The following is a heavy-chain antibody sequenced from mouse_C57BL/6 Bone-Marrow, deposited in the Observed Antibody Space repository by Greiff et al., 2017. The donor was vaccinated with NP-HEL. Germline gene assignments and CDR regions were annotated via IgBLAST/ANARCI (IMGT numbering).Heavy chain of an antibody. V-gene: IGHV1-81*01. CDR1: GYTFTSYG. D-gene: IGHD1-1*01. CDR2: IYPRSGNT. J-gene: IGHJ1*03. CDR3: ARMRVLRRYPYWYFDV. Sequence: VQLQQSGAELARPGASVKLSCKASGYTFTSYGISWVKQRTGQGLEWIGEIYPRSGNTYYNEKFKGKATLTADKSSSTAYMELRSLTSEDSAVYFCARMRVLRRYPYWYFDVWGTGTTVTVSS.